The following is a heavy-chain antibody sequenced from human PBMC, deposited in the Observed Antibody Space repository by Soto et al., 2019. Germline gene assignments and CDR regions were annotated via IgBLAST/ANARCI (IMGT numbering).Heavy chain of an antibody. CDR3: VRYCSTTKCPFDY. CDR1: GGSISSGGSY. J-gene: IGHJ4*02. CDR2: IYYSGNT. Sequence: LSLTCTVSGGSISSGGSYWGWIRQPPGKGLEWIGYIYYSGNTYFNPSLKSRVTLSVDTSKNQFSLNLSSVTAADTAVYYCVRYCSTTKCPFDYWGQGTLVTVSS. D-gene: IGHD2-2*01. V-gene: IGHV4-30-4*01.